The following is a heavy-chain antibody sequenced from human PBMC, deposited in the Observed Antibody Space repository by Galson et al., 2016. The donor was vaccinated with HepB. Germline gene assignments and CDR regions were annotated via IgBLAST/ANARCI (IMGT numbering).Heavy chain of an antibody. CDR2: ISFDGSKK. CDR1: GFTFSSYG. CDR3: AKAGGSGSHDAFDI. V-gene: IGHV3-30*18. Sequence: SLRLSCAASGFTFSSYGMHWVRQAPGKGLEWVAVISFDGSKKYYADSVKGRFTISRDNSKNTRYLQMNSLRAEDTAVYCCAKAGGSGSHDAFDIWGQGTMVTVSS. J-gene: IGHJ3*02. D-gene: IGHD1-26*01.